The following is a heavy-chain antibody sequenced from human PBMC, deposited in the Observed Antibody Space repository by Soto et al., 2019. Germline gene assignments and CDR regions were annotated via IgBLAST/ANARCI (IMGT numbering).Heavy chain of an antibody. Sequence: TLSPPSAISAGSVFTYMGAWNWIRQSTSRGLEWLGRTYYRSKWSNDYAVSVKSRITINPDTSKNQFSLQLFSVTPEDTAVYYCAGVTWFRGMDVWGQGTPVTVSS. CDR3: AGVTWFRGMDV. CDR2: TYYRSKWSN. V-gene: IGHV6-1*01. J-gene: IGHJ6*02. D-gene: IGHD3-10*01. CDR1: AGSVFTYMGA.